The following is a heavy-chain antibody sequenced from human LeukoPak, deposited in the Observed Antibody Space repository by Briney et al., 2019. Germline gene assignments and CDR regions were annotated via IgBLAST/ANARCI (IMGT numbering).Heavy chain of an antibody. Sequence: PGGSLRLSCAASGFTFSSYAMHWVRQAPGKGLEWVAVISYDGSNKDYADSVKGRFTISRDTSKNTLYLQMNSLRTEYTAMYYCVRDRCSSCHYFDCWGQGTLVTVSS. D-gene: IGHD6-13*01. CDR3: VRDRCSSCHYFDC. J-gene: IGHJ4*02. CDR2: ISYDGSNK. V-gene: IGHV3-30-3*01. CDR1: GFTFSSYA.